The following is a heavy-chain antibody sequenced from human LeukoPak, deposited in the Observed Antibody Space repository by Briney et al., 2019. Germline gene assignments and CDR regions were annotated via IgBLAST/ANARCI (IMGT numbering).Heavy chain of an antibody. CDR1: GGSISSGGHS. V-gene: IGHV4-30-2*01. Sequence: PSETLSLTCAVSGGSISSGGHSWSWIRQPPGKGLESIGYMYHNGSTYYNPSLKSRGTIAVDRSKNHFSLKLKSVTAADTAVYYCARVKVAGWVPLRRGGIYFDYWGQGALVTVSS. CDR3: ARVKVAGWVPLRRGGIYFDY. CDR2: MYHNGST. J-gene: IGHJ4*02. D-gene: IGHD1-26*01.